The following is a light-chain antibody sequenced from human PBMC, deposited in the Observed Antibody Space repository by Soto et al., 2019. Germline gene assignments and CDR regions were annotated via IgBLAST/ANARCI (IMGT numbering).Light chain of an antibody. CDR1: HSISNF. J-gene: IGKJ1*01. CDR2: AAS. CDR3: QQSYSTPRT. V-gene: IGKV1-39*01. Sequence: DIQMTQSPSSLSASVGDRVTITCRASHSISNFLNWYQQKPGKAPKLLIYAASSLQSGVPSRFSGSGSGTDFTLTISSLQHEDFATYSCQQSYSTPRTFGQGTKVDIK.